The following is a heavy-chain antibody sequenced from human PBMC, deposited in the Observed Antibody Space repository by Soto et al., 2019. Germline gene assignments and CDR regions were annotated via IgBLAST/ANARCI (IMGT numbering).Heavy chain of an antibody. CDR2: INHSGST. Sequence: QVQLQQWGAGLLKPSETLSLTCAVYGGSFSGYYWSWIRQPPGKGLEWIGEINHSGSTNYNPSLKSRVTISVDTSKNQFSLKLSSVTAADTAVYYCASPSPSTSLFGVFDYWGQGTLVTVSS. D-gene: IGHD2-2*01. CDR3: ASPSPSTSLFGVFDY. V-gene: IGHV4-34*01. CDR1: GGSFSGYY. J-gene: IGHJ4*02.